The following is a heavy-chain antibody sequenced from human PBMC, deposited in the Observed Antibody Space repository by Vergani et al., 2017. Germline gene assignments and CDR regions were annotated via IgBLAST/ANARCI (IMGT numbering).Heavy chain of an antibody. J-gene: IGHJ6*02. V-gene: IGHV3-48*01. CDR2: ISSSSSTI. CDR3: ARDAGLVIVDV. D-gene: IGHD3-9*01. Sequence: EVQLVESGGGLVQPGGSLRLSCAASGFTFSSYSINWVRQAPGKGLEWVSYISSSSSTIYYADSVKGRFTISRDNAKNSLYLQMNSLRAEDTAVYYCARDAGLVIVDVWGQGTTVTVSS. CDR1: GFTFSSYS.